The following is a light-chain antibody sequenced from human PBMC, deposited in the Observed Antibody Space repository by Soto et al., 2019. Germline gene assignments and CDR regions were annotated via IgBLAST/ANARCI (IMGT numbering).Light chain of an antibody. J-gene: IGKJ1*01. CDR2: WAS. CDR3: QQHYNSWT. Sequence: IVMTQSPDSLAVSLGERATINCKSSQSVLYSSNNKNYLAWYQQKPGQSPKLLIYWASARESGVPARFSGSGSGTDFTLTISSLQAEDVAVYYCQQHYNSWTFGQGTKVEIK. V-gene: IGKV4-1*01. CDR1: QSVLYSSNNKNY.